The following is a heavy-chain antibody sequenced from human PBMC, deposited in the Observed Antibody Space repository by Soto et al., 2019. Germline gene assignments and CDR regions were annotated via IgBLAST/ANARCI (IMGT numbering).Heavy chain of an antibody. CDR3: ASSTDNGGFDY. CDR1: GGTFSSYA. Sequence: ASVKVSCKASGGTFSSYAISWVRQAPGQGLEWMGGIIPIFGTANYAQKFQGSVTITADESTSTAYMELSSLRSEDTAVYYCASSTDNGGFDYWGQGTLVTVSS. CDR2: IIPIFGTA. D-gene: IGHD4-17*01. V-gene: IGHV1-69*13. J-gene: IGHJ4*02.